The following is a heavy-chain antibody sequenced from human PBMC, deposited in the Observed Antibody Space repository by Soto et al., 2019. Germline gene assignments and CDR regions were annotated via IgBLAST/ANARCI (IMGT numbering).Heavy chain of an antibody. V-gene: IGHV4-59*01. CDR3: AREPAYCTNGVCYGNWFDP. D-gene: IGHD2-8*01. Sequence: PSETLSLTCTVSGGSISSYYWSWIRQPPGKGLEWIGYIYYSGSTNYNPSLKSRVTISVDTSKNQFSLKLSSVTAADTAVYYCAREPAYCTNGVCYGNWFDPWGQGTRVTVSS. J-gene: IGHJ5*02. CDR1: GGSISSYY. CDR2: IYYSGST.